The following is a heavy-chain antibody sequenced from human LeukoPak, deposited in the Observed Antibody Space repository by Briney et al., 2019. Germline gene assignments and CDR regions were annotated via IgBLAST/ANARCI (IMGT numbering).Heavy chain of an antibody. Sequence: SETLSLTCTVSGGSISSSSYYWGWIRQPPGKGLEWIGSIYYSGSTYYNPSLKSRVTISVDTSKNQFSLKLSSVTAADTAVYYCATTTSRGTFGPFDIWGQGTMVTVSS. CDR2: IYYSGST. CDR1: GGSISSSSYY. J-gene: IGHJ3*02. V-gene: IGHV4-39*07. CDR3: ATTTSRGTFGPFDI. D-gene: IGHD3-16*01.